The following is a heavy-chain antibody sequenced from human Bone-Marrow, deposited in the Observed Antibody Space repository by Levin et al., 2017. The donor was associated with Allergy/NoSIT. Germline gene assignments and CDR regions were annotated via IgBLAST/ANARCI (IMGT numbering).Heavy chain of an antibody. V-gene: IGHV3-48*02. D-gene: IGHD4-17*01. J-gene: IGHJ3*02. CDR3: ARDRDDYGDPDGAFDI. Sequence: PTGGSLRLSCAASGFSFNSYGMNWVRQAPGKGLEWVSYISGSSSLIYYADSVRGRFTISRDTGKTSLFLQMNSLRDDDTAVYYCARDRDDYGDPDGAFDIWGQGTMVTVSS. CDR1: GFSFNSYG. CDR2: ISGSSSLI.